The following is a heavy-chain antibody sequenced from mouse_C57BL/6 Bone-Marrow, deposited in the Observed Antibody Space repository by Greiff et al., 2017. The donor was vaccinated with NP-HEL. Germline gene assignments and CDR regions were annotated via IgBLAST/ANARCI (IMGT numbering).Heavy chain of an antibody. D-gene: IGHD2-4*01. V-gene: IGHV1-26*01. Sequence: VQLQQSGPELVKPGASVKISCKASGYTFTDYYMNWVKQSHGKSLEWIGDINPNNGGTSYNQKFKGKATLTVDKSSSTAYMELRSLTSEDSAVYYCGRATYYDYDGAMDYWGQGTSVTVSS. CDR1: GYTFTDYY. CDR2: INPNNGGT. CDR3: GRATYYDYDGAMDY. J-gene: IGHJ4*01.